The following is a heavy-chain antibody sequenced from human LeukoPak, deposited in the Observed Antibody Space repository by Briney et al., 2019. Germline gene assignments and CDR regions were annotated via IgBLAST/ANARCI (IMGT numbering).Heavy chain of an antibody. CDR3: ARVSRDYDILTGYYDY. Sequence: SDTLSLTCTVSGGSISSYYWSWIRQPPGKGLEWIGYIYYTGSTNYNPSLKSRGTISVDTSKNQFSLKLRSVTAADTAVYYCARVSRDYDILTGYYDYWGQGTLVTVSS. CDR1: GGSISSYY. V-gene: IGHV4-59*07. J-gene: IGHJ4*02. CDR2: IYYTGST. D-gene: IGHD3-9*01.